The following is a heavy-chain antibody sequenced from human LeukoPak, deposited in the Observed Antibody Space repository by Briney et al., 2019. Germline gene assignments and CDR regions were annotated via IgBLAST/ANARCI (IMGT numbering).Heavy chain of an antibody. Sequence: GGSLRLSCAASGFTFSSYGMHWVRQAPGKGLEWVSAISGSATGVYYADSVRGRFTISRDNSRNTMYLQMNSLRVEDAAVYYCAKAPVTSCRGAFCYPFDSWGQGTLVTVSS. V-gene: IGHV3-23*01. CDR2: ISGSATGV. J-gene: IGHJ4*02. CDR1: GFTFSSYG. CDR3: AKAPVTSCRGAFCYPFDS. D-gene: IGHD2-15*01.